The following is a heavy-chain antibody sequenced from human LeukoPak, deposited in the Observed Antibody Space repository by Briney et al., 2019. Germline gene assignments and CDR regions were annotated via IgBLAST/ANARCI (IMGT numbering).Heavy chain of an antibody. CDR2: IYSGGST. Sequence: PGGSLRLSCAASGFTVSSNYMSWVRRAPGKGLEWVSVIYSGGSTYYADSVRGRFTISRDNSKNTLYLQMNSLRAEDTAVYYCAREGRWLQFEGGRAFDIWGQGTMVTVSS. V-gene: IGHV3-66*01. CDR3: AREGRWLQFEGGRAFDI. CDR1: GFTVSSNY. D-gene: IGHD5-24*01. J-gene: IGHJ3*02.